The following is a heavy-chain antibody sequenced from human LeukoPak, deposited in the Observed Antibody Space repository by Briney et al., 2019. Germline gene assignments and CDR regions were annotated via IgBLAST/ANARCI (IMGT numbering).Heavy chain of an antibody. CDR2: IYYSGST. D-gene: IGHD3-22*01. V-gene: IGHV4-30-4*01. Sequence: PSETLSLTCTVSGGSISSGDYYWSWIRQPPGKGLEWIGYIYYSGSTYYNPSLKSRVTISVDTSKNQFSLKLSSVTAADTAMYYCASSYYYDSSGTGNWSDPWGQGTLVTVSS. CDR3: ASSYYYDSSGTGNWSDP. CDR1: GGSISSGDYY. J-gene: IGHJ5*02.